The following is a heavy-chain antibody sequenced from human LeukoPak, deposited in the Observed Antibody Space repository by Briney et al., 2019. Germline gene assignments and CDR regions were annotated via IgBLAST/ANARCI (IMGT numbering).Heavy chain of an antibody. D-gene: IGHD3-22*01. V-gene: IGHV1-18*01. Sequence: ASVKVSCKASGYTFTSYGISWVRQAPGQGLEWMGWISAYNGNTNYAQKLQGRVTMTTDTSTSTAYMELRSLRSDDTAVYYCARGGYYYDSSGYYYPSGAFDIWGQGTMVTVSS. CDR3: ARGGYYYDSSGYYYPSGAFDI. CDR2: ISAYNGNT. CDR1: GYTFTSYG. J-gene: IGHJ3*02.